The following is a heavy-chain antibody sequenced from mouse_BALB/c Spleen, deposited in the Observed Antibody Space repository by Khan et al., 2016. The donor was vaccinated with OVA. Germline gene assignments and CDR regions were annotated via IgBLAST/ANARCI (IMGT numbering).Heavy chain of an antibody. J-gene: IGHJ3*01. CDR2: RNTYTGEP. Sequence: QIQVVQSGPELKKPGETVKISCKASGYTLTNYGMNWVKQAPGKGLKWMGWRNTYTGEPTYADDFQGRIAFSLETSASTAYLQINNLKNEDTATYCGARSDDNYWFAYWGQATLVTVSA. CDR1: GYTLTNYG. CDR3: ARSDDNYWFAY. V-gene: IGHV9-3-1*01. D-gene: IGHD2-1*01.